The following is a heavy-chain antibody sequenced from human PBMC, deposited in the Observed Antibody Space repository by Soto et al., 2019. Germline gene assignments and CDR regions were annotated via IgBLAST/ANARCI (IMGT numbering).Heavy chain of an antibody. CDR2: ITSDGKSK. D-gene: IGHD2-21*02. CDR3: ARESGDWPLNWFDP. V-gene: IGHV3-74*01. CDR1: GFNFSNHW. Sequence: PGGSLRLSCAASGFNFSNHWMHWVRQRPAEGLVWVSRITSDGKSKAYAESVKGRFAISRDNAKNTLYPQMNGLTAEDTAVYYCARESGDWPLNWFDPWGQGTLVTGSS. J-gene: IGHJ5*02.